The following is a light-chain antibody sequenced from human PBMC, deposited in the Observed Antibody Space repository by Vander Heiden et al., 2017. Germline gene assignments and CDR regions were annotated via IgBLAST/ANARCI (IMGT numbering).Light chain of an antibody. CDR3: QHYGSASVT. J-gene: IGKJ2*01. V-gene: IGKV3-20*01. Sequence: EIVLAQSPGPLSLSPGERATLSCRASQTVYGNYLAWYQQRPGQAPMLPIYMTSNRATGVPDRFSGSGSGTDFTLTISRLEPEDFAVYYCQHYGSASVTFGQGTKLEIK. CDR2: MTS. CDR1: QTVYGNY.